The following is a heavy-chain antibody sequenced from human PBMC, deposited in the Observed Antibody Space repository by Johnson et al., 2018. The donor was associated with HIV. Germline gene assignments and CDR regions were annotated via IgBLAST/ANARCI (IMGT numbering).Heavy chain of an antibody. Sequence: VQLVESGGGVVRPGGSLRLSCAASGFTFDDYGMSWVRQAPGKGLEWVSGINWNGGSTYYADSVTGRFTISRDNSKNTLYLQMNSLRAEDTAVYYCAKVRRYDPDGAFDVWGQGTMFTVSS. D-gene: IGHD3-3*01. V-gene: IGHV3-20*04. CDR3: AKVRRYDPDGAFDV. CDR2: INWNGGST. CDR1: GFTFDDYG. J-gene: IGHJ3*01.